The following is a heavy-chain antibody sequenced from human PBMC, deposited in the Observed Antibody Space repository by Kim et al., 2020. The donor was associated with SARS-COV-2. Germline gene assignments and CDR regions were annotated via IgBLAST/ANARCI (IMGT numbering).Heavy chain of an antibody. V-gene: IGHV3-15*01. CDR1: GFTFSNAW. Sequence: GGSLRLSCAASGFTFSNAWMSWVRQAPGKGLEWVGRIKSKTDGGTTDYAAPVKGRFTISRDDSKNTLYLQMNSLKTEDTAVYYCVAPHNTIFWRFFDYWGQGTLVTVSS. CDR3: VAPHNTIFWRFFDY. D-gene: IGHD3-9*01. CDR2: IKSKTDGGTT. J-gene: IGHJ4*02.